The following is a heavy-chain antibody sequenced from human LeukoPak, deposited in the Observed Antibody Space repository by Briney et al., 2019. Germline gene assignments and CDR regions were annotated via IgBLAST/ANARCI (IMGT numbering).Heavy chain of an antibody. CDR1: GFTFSSYS. D-gene: IGHD1-26*01. Sequence: GGSLRLSCAASGFTFSSYSMNWVRQAPGKGLEWVSSISSSSSYIYYADSVKGRFTISRDNAKNSLYLQMNSLRAEDTAVYYCARAHVVGATGDYYGMDVWGQGTTVTVSS. CDR2: ISSSSSYI. CDR3: ARAHVVGATGDYYGMDV. V-gene: IGHV3-21*01. J-gene: IGHJ6*02.